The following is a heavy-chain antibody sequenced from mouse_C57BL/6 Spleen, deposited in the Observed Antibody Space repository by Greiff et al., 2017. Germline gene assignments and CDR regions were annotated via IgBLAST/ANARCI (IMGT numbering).Heavy chain of an antibody. CDR3: AKHGSQGYAMDY. J-gene: IGHJ4*01. CDR2: FSPRSGSI. V-gene: IGHV1-62-2*01. Sequence: VTLAASGAELVKPGASVKLFCKASGYTFTEYTIHWLKQRSGQGREWIGWFSPRSGSIKYNEKFKDKATLTADKSSRTVNMELSKVTSEDSSVYFCAKHGSQGYAMDYWGQGTSVTVSS. CDR1: GYTFTEYT.